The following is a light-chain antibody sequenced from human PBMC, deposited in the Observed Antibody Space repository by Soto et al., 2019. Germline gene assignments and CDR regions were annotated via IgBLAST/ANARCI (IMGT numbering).Light chain of an antibody. V-gene: IGKV3D-20*02. CDR2: GAS. CDR1: QSVRTTY. Sequence: ESVWTHSRCTLSSCPVERAALSCRASQSVRTTYLAWYQQKFGQAPRLLIYGASNRATGIPDRFSGSGSGKDFTLTISSLETEDFAVYYRQQGSNWPTCGQGTKLDIK. J-gene: IGKJ5*01. CDR3: QQGSNWPT.